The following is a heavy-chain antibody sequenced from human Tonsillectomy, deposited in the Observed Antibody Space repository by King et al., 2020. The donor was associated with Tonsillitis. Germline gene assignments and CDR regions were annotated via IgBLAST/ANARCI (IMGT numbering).Heavy chain of an antibody. D-gene: IGHD5-12*01. CDR2: IYSGGNT. CDR3: ARGIGSGYDLYYFDV. J-gene: IGHJ4*02. V-gene: IGHV3-53*02. Sequence: VQLVETGGGLIQPGGSLRLSCAASGFNVSFNYMNWIRQAPGKGLEWLSVIYSGGNTFYGDSVKGRFTISRDNSKNTLYLQMNSLRAGDTAMYYCARGIGSGYDLYYFDVWGEGTLVTVAS. CDR1: GFNVSFNY.